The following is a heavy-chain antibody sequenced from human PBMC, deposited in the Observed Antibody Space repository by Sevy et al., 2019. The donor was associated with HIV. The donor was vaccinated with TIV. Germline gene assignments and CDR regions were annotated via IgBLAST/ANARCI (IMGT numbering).Heavy chain of an antibody. V-gene: IGHV3-7*01. Sequence: GGSLRLSCAASGFTFSSYWMSWVRQAPGKGLEWVANIKQDGSEKYYVDSVKGRFIISRDNAKNSLYLQMNSLRAEDTAVYYCARRYCTNGVCYRNLGPYYYYYGMDVWGQGTTVTVSS. CDR2: IKQDGSEK. CDR3: ARRYCTNGVCYRNLGPYYYYYGMDV. D-gene: IGHD2-8*01. J-gene: IGHJ6*02. CDR1: GFTFSSYW.